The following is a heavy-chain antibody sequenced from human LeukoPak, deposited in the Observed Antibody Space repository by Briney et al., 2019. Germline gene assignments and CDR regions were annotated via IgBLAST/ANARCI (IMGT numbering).Heavy chain of an antibody. V-gene: IGHV3-30-3*01. CDR1: GFTFSSYA. J-gene: IGHJ4*02. CDR3: ARDTPESYDFWSGYLPDY. Sequence: GGSLRLSCAASGFTFSSYAMHWVRQAPGKGLEWVAVISYDGSNKYYADSVKGRFTISRDNSKNTLYLQMNSLRAEDTAVYYCARDTPESYDFWSGYLPDYWGQGTLVTVSS. CDR2: ISYDGSNK. D-gene: IGHD3-3*01.